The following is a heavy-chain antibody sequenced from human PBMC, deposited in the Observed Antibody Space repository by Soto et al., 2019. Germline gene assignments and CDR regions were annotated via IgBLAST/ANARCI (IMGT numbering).Heavy chain of an antibody. D-gene: IGHD3-3*01. J-gene: IGHJ3*02. CDR2: ISGSGGST. CDR1: GFTFSSYA. CDR3: AKELTDFWSGNDAFDI. V-gene: IGHV3-23*01. Sequence: EVQLLESGGGLVQPGGSLRLSCAASGFTFSSYAMSWVRQAPGKGLEWVSAISGSGGSTYYADSVKGRFTISRDNSKNTLYLQMNSLRAEDTAVYYCAKELTDFWSGNDAFDIWGQGTMVTVSS.